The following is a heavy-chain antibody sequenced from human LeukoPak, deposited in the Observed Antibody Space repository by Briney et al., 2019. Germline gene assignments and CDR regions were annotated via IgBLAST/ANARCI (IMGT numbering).Heavy chain of an antibody. D-gene: IGHD6-6*01. V-gene: IGHV3-21*01. CDR2: IGSSSSYI. Sequence: GGSLRLSCAASGFTFSSYSMNWVRQAPGKGLEWVSSIGSSSSYIYYADSVKGRFTISRDNAKNSLYLQMNSLRAEDTAVYYCARAGSSSGYWGQGTLVTVSS. CDR3: ARAGSSSGY. CDR1: GFTFSSYS. J-gene: IGHJ4*02.